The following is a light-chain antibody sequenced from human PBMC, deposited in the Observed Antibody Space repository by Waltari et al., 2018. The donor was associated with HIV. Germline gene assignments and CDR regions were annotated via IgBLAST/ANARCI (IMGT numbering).Light chain of an antibody. CDR1: RDITNS. J-gene: IGKJ1*01. Sequence: DIRMTQSPASLSASVGNTVTLTCGASRDITNSLAWYQKKSGEAPTLLIYDASTVHDGVSSRFSGGRSGPDYTLVISDLQSEDSATYICQQYSSPPPTFGLGTTV. V-gene: IGKV1-NL1*01. CDR2: DAS. CDR3: QQYSSPPPT.